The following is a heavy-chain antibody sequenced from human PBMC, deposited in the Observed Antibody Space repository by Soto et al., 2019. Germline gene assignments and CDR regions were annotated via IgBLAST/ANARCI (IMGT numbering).Heavy chain of an antibody. CDR3: VRSPGDFRYGLDV. CDR2: INPNTGVT. D-gene: IGHD2-21*02. Sequence: QVQLVQSGAEVRKPGASVKVSCKASGYSFTDYYIHWVRQAPGQGLEWLGWINPNTGVTHFAQKFQGWVTMTRDTSIRTAYMELNRLTSDDTVVYYCVRSPGDFRYGLDVWGQGTTVTVSS. V-gene: IGHV1-2*04. CDR1: GYSFTDYY. J-gene: IGHJ6*02.